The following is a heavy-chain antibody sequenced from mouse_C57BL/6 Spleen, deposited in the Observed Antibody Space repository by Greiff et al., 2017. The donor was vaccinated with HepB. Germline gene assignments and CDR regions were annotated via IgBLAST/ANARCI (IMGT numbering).Heavy chain of an antibody. J-gene: IGHJ2*01. V-gene: IGHV3-6*01. Sequence: ESGPGLVKPSQSLSLTCSVTGYSITSGYYWNWIRQFPGNKLEWMGYISYDGSNNYNPSLKNRISITRDTSKNQFFLKLNSVTTEDTATYYCASYYYGSFDYWGQGTTLTVSS. CDR1: GYSITSGYY. CDR2: ISYDGSN. D-gene: IGHD1-1*01. CDR3: ASYYYGSFDY.